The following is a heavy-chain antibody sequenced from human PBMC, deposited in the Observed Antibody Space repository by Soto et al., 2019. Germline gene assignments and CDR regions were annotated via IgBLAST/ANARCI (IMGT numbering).Heavy chain of an antibody. CDR3: ARAGYCTTGVCRSMDV. Sequence: GASVKVSCKASGYTFTSYGISWVRQAPGQGLEWMGWISAYNGNTNYAQKLQGRVTMTTDTSTSTAYMELRSLRSDDTAVYYCARAGYCTTGVCRSMDVWGQGTTVTVSS. CDR2: ISAYNGNT. V-gene: IGHV1-18*01. CDR1: GYTFTSYG. D-gene: IGHD2-8*01. J-gene: IGHJ6*02.